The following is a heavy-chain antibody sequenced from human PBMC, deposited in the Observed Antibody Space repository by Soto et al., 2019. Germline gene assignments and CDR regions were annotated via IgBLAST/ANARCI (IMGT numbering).Heavy chain of an antibody. CDR3: ARESPYCGGHCYLGGFDY. CDR2: IKQDGSEK. Sequence: PWGSLRLSCAASGFTFSSYWMSWVRQAPGKGLEWVANIKQDGSEKYYVDSVKGRFTISRDNAKNSLYLQMNSLRAEDTAVYYCARESPYCGGHCYLGGFDYWGQGTLVTVSS. V-gene: IGHV3-7*05. CDR1: GFTFSSYW. D-gene: IGHD2-21*02. J-gene: IGHJ4*02.